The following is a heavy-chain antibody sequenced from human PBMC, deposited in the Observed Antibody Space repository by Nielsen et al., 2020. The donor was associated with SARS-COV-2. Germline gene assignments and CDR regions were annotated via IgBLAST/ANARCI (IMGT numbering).Heavy chain of an antibody. CDR3: ARYDDWFDP. J-gene: IGHJ5*02. V-gene: IGHV5-51*01. CDR1: GYKFTDYW. CDR2: IYPGDSDT. D-gene: IGHD1-1*01. Sequence: GESLKISCKASGYKFTDYWIGWVRQIPGKGLEWMGIIYPGDSDTRYSPSFQGQVTMSVDTSTDTAYLEWRSLKASDTATYYCARYDDWFDPWGQGTLVTVTS.